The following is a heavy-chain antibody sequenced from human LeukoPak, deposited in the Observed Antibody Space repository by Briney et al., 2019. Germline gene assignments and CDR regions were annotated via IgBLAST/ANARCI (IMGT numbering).Heavy chain of an antibody. J-gene: IGHJ2*01. CDR2: ISSTSSTI. CDR3: ATGGYFDL. Sequence: PGGSLRLPCAASGFTFSSYSMNWVRQAPGKGLEWVSYISSTSSTIYYADSVKGRFTISRDNAKNSLYLQMHSLRDGDTAVYYCATGGYFDLWGRGTLVTVSS. CDR1: GFTFSSYS. V-gene: IGHV3-48*02.